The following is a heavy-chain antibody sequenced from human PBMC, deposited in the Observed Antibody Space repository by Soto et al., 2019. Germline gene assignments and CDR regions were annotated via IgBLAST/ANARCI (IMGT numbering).Heavy chain of an antibody. J-gene: IGHJ3*02. CDR1: GFTFSSYW. D-gene: IGHD2-2*02. V-gene: IGHV3-7*01. Sequence: GGSLRLSCAASGFTFSSYWMSWVRQAPGKGLEWLANLKQDGNEKYYLGSVMGRFTISGDSAKNSLFLIMDNLRVEDTAVYSSLVYNIYRHAGLDSWGRGTVVTGSS. CDR3: LVYNIYRHAGLDS. CDR2: LKQDGNEK.